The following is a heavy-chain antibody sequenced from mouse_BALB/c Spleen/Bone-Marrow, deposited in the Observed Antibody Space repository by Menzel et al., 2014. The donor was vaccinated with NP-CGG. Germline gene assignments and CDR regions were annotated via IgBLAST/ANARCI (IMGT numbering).Heavy chain of an antibody. Sequence: EVQGVESGGGLVKSGGSLKPSCAASGFTFNSYGMSWVRQTPEKRLEWVATISGGGSYTFYPGSVKGRFTISRDNAKNNLYLQLSSLRSEDTALYYCARHAYYDQTEVSFVYWGQGTLVTVSA. CDR2: ISGGGSYT. CDR3: ARHAYYDQTEVSFVY. D-gene: IGHD2-4*01. CDR1: GFTFNSYG. J-gene: IGHJ3*01. V-gene: IGHV5-9-2*01.